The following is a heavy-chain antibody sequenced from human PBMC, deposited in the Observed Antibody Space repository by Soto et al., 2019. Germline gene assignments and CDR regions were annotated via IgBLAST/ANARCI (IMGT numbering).Heavy chain of an antibody. CDR2: IKQDGSEK. J-gene: IGHJ6*02. D-gene: IGHD6-13*01. Sequence: EAQLVESGGGLVQPGGSLRLSCAASGFTFSSHWMSWVRQAPGKGLEWVANIKQDGSEKYYVDSVKGRFTISRDNAKNSLDLQMTSLTAEDTAVYYCARAPYSRITQYWYYNDGMDVWCQGTTVTVSS. V-gene: IGHV3-7*03. CDR1: GFTFSSHW. CDR3: ARAPYSRITQYWYYNDGMDV.